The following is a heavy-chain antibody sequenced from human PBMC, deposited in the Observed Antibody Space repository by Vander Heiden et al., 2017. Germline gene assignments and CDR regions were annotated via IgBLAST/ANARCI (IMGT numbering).Heavy chain of an antibody. D-gene: IGHD3-10*01. V-gene: IGHV3-30*01. CDR3: ARIGSRGYGSGSYYSNDY. J-gene: IGHJ4*02. CDR1: GFTFSSYA. Sequence: QVQLVESGGGVVQPGRSLRLSCAASGFTFSSYAMHWVGQVPGKGLEWVAVISYDGSNKYYADSVKGRFTISRDNSKNTLYLQMNSLRAEDTAVYYCARIGSRGYGSGSYYSNDYWGQGTLVTVSS. CDR2: ISYDGSNK.